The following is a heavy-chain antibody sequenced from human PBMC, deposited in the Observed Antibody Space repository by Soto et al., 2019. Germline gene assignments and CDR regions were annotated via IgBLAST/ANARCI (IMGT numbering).Heavy chain of an antibody. CDR1: RFTFRIYP. CDR3: AKDHHYTIFGVVQRTFDH. Sequence: LILSCAAPRFTFRIYPKFWFLQTPWKGPEWVSSISGSGDRTNYADFVKGRFTISRDNSKNTLYLEMNSLRAEDTAIYYCAKDHHYTIFGVVQRTFDHWGQGTLVTVSS. D-gene: IGHD3-3*01. J-gene: IGHJ4*02. V-gene: IGHV3-23*01. CDR2: ISGSGDRT.